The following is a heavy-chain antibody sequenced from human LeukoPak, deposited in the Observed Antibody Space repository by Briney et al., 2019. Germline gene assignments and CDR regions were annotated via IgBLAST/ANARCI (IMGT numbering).Heavy chain of an antibody. CDR2: ISYDGSNK. J-gene: IGHJ4*02. CDR3: ARDLWQQLVRYYFDY. V-gene: IGHV3-30-3*01. Sequence: GGSLRLSCAASGFTFSSYAMHWVRQAPGKGLEWVAVISYDGSNKYYADSVKGRFTISRDNSKNTLYLQMNSLRAEDTAVYYCARDLWQQLVRYYFDYWGQGTLVTVSS. D-gene: IGHD6-13*01. CDR1: GFTFSSYA.